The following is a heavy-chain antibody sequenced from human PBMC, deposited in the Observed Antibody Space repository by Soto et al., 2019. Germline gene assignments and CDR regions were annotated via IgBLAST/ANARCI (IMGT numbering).Heavy chain of an antibody. Sequence: LRLSCAASGFTFNSYAMSWVRQAPGKGLEWVSSVSGLGATTHHADSVQGRFTISRDNSRNTLYLQMNSLRAEVTAVYYCAKLSQYSSSYYFNSWGQGTLVTVSS. D-gene: IGHD6-6*01. J-gene: IGHJ4*02. V-gene: IGHV3-23*01. CDR1: GFTFNSYA. CDR2: VSGLGATT. CDR3: AKLSQYSSSYYFNS.